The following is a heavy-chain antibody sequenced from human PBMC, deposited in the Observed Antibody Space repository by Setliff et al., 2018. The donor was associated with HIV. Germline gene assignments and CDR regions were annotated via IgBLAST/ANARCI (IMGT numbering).Heavy chain of an antibody. J-gene: IGHJ3*01. CDR3: AGGSNFWSGYPR. V-gene: IGHV4-4*02. Sequence: SETLSLTCTDSGGSISSSTNWWTWVRQTPGKGLEWIGEIYDSGSTNYNPSLKSRVTISVDKSKNQFSLKLKSVTAADTAVYYCAGGSNFWSGYPRWGQGTMVTVSS. CDR1: GGSISSSTNW. D-gene: IGHD3-3*01. CDR2: IYDSGST.